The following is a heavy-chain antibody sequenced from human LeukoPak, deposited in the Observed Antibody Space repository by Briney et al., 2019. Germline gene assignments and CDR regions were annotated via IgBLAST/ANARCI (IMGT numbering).Heavy chain of an antibody. V-gene: IGHV3-23*01. CDR3: AKGGSRQWLVPGHPFDY. D-gene: IGHD6-19*01. J-gene: IGHJ4*02. Sequence: GGSLRLSCAASGFTFSSYAMSWVRQAPGKGLEWVSAISGSGDSTYYADSVKGRFTISRDNSKNTLYLQMNSLRAEDTAVYYCAKGGSRQWLVPGHPFDYWGQGTLVTVSS. CDR2: ISGSGDST. CDR1: GFTFSSYA.